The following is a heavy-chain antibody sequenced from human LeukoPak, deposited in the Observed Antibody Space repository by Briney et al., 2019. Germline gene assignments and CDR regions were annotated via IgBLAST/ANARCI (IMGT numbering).Heavy chain of an antibody. CDR2: ISYDGSNK. D-gene: IGHD3-10*01. CDR3: AREGFDGSGSYLVPLDY. CDR1: GFTFSSYG. V-gene: IGHV3-30*03. Sequence: PGGSLRLSCAASGFTFSSYGMHWVRQAPGKGLEWVAVISYDGSNKYYADSVKGRFTISRDNAKNSLYLQMNSLRAEDTAVYYCAREGFDGSGSYLVPLDYWGQGTLVTVSS. J-gene: IGHJ4*02.